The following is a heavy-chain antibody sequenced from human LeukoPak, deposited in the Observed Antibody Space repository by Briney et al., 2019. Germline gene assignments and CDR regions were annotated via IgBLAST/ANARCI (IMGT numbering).Heavy chain of an antibody. CDR1: GGSISSYY. V-gene: IGHV4-59*01. CDR2: IYYTGST. Sequence: SETLSLTCTVSGGSISSYYWSWIRQPPGKGLEWIGYIYYTGSTHYTSSLRSRVTISVDTSKNQFSLKLSSVTAADTAVYYCARGSGYNWFDPWGQGTLVTVSS. J-gene: IGHJ5*02. CDR3: ARGSGYNWFDP. D-gene: IGHD1-14*01.